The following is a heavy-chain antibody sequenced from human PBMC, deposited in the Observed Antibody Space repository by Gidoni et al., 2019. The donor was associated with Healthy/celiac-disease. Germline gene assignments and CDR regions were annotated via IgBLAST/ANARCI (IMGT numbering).Heavy chain of an antibody. CDR1: GFTFSIYL. Sequence: EVQLVESGGGWVQPGGSLRLSCAASGFTFSIYLMSWVRQVPGKGLEWVANIKQDGSEKCYVESVKGRFTISRDNAKNSLYLQMNSLRAEDTAVYYCARLNPRFLEWGGWFDPWGQGTLVTVSS. J-gene: IGHJ5*02. CDR2: IKQDGSEK. V-gene: IGHV3-7*03. CDR3: ARLNPRFLEWGGWFDP. D-gene: IGHD3-3*01.